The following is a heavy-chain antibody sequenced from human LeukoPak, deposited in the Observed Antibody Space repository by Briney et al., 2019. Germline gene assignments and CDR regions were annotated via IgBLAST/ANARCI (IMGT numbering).Heavy chain of an antibody. J-gene: IGHJ6*03. V-gene: IGHV3-23*01. CDR3: ATEEIVGALFLSAGCMDV. D-gene: IGHD1-26*01. CDR2: ISGSGGST. Sequence: GGSLRLSCAASGFTFSSYAMSWVRQAPGKGLEWVSAISGSGGSTYYADSVKGRFTISRDNSKNTLYLQMNSLRSEDTAVYYCATEEIVGALFLSAGCMDVWGKGTTVTVSS. CDR1: GFTFSSYA.